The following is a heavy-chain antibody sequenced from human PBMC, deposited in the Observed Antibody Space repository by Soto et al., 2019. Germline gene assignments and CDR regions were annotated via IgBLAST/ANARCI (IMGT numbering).Heavy chain of an antibody. V-gene: IGHV3-23*01. D-gene: IGHD6-6*01. CDR3: AKFKKAARPLYYYGMDV. Sequence: PGGSLRLSCAASGFTFSSYWMSWVRQAPGKGLEWVSAISGSGGSTYYADSVKGRFTISRDNSKNTLYLQMNSLRAEDTAVYYCAKFKKAARPLYYYGMDVWGQGTTVTVSS. CDR2: ISGSGGST. J-gene: IGHJ6*02. CDR1: GFTFSSYW.